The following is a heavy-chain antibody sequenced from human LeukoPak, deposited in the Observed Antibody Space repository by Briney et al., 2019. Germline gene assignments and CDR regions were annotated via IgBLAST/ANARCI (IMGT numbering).Heavy chain of an antibody. D-gene: IGHD2-15*01. J-gene: IGHJ4*02. CDR1: GFTFGDYA. CDR3: TRDGSALGYCSGGSCAWVPFDY. V-gene: IGHV3-49*04. CDR2: IRSKAYGGTT. Sequence: GGSLRLSCTASGFTFGDYAMSWVRQAPGKGLEWVGFIRSKAYGGTTEYAASVKGRFTISRDDSKSIAYLQMNSLKTEDTAVYYCTRDGSALGYCSGGSCAWVPFDYWGQGTLVTVSS.